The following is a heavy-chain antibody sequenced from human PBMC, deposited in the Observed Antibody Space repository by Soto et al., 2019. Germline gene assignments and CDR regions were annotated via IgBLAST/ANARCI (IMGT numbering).Heavy chain of an antibody. J-gene: IGHJ6*03. V-gene: IGHV3-9*01. Sequence: GGSLRLSCAASGFTFDDYAIHWVRQAPGKGLEWVSGISWNSGSIGYADSVKGRFTISRDNAKNSLYLQMNSLRAEDTALYYCAKDNCSSTSCYGGDYYYYYYMDVWGKGTTVTVSS. CDR2: ISWNSGSI. CDR3: AKDNCSSTSCYGGDYYYYYYMDV. CDR1: GFTFDDYA. D-gene: IGHD2-2*01.